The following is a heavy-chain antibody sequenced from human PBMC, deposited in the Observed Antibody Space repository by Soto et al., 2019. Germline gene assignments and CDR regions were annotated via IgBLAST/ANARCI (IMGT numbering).Heavy chain of an antibody. Sequence: QITLKESGPPLVKPTQSLTLTCSVSGFSISTDGVDVGWIRQPPGRALEWVAVIYWDNGRRYNPSLKNRLTITKDTSKNQVVLTMTNVDPVYTGTYYCALGRNSDGNAAEHWGQGTLVTVSS. D-gene: IGHD2-15*01. V-gene: IGHV2-5*02. CDR3: ALGRNSDGNAAEH. J-gene: IGHJ4*02. CDR1: GFSISTDGVD. CDR2: IYWDNGR.